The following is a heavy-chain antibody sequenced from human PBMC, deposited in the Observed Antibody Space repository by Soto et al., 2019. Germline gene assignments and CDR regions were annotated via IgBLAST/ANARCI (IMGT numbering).Heavy chain of an antibody. Sequence: EVQLVESGGGLVQPGGSLRLSCAASGFTFSSYRMSWVRQAPGKGLEWVANIKQDGSEKYYVDSVKGRFTISRDNAKNSLELQKNSLRAEDTAVYYCARDCSSTSCDNYYYGMDVWGQGTTVTVSS. CDR2: IKQDGSEK. D-gene: IGHD2-2*01. J-gene: IGHJ6*02. V-gene: IGHV3-7*05. CDR3: ARDCSSTSCDNYYYGMDV. CDR1: GFTFSSYR.